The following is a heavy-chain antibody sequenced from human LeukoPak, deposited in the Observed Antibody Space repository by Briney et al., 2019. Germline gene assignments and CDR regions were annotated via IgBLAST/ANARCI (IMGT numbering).Heavy chain of an antibody. CDR2: IIPIFGTA. V-gene: IGHV1-69*05. Sequence: SVKVSCKASGGTFSSYAISWVRQAPGQGLEWMGGIIPIFGTANYAQKFQGRVTTTTDESTSTAYMELSSLRSEDTAVYYCAREGVWGSYRFDYWGQGTLVTVSS. J-gene: IGHJ4*02. CDR3: AREGVWGSYRFDY. CDR1: GGTFSSYA. D-gene: IGHD3-16*02.